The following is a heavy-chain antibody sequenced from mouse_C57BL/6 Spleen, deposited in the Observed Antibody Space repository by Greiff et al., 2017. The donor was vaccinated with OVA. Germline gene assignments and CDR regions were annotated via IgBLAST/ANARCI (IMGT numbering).Heavy chain of an antibody. V-gene: IGHV5-4*01. CDR3: ARDGYGSRAWFAY. CDR2: ISDGGSYT. J-gene: IGHJ3*01. Sequence: EVNVVESGGGLVKPGGSLKLSCAASGFTFSSYAMSWVRQTPEKRLEWVATISDGGSYTYYPDNVKGRFTISRDNAKNNLYLQMSHLKSEDTAMYYCARDGYGSRAWFAYWGQGTLVTVSA. CDR1: GFTFSSYA. D-gene: IGHD1-1*01.